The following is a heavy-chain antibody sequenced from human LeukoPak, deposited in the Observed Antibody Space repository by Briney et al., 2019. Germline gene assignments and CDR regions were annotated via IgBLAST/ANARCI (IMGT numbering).Heavy chain of an antibody. Sequence: SETLSLTCTVSGGSISSYYWSWIRQPPGKGLEWIGYIYYSGSTNYNPSLKSRVTISVDTYKNQFSLKLSSVTAADTAVYYCARDNNCSGGSCHYYGMDVWGQGTTVTVSS. CDR1: GGSISSYY. V-gene: IGHV4-59*01. J-gene: IGHJ6*02. CDR2: IYYSGST. CDR3: ARDNNCSGGSCHYYGMDV. D-gene: IGHD2-15*01.